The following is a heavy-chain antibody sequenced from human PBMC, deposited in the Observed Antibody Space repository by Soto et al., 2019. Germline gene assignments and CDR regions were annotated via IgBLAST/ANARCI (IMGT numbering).Heavy chain of an antibody. J-gene: IGHJ4*02. CDR2: IYYSGST. D-gene: IGHD3-10*01. Sequence: ETLSLTCTVSGGSISSYYWSWIRQPPGKGLEWIGYIYYSGSTNYNPSLKSRVTISVDTSKNQFSLKLSSVTAADTALYYCARTYGRNFDYWGQGTLVTVSS. V-gene: IGHV4-59*01. CDR3: ARTYGRNFDY. CDR1: GGSISSYY.